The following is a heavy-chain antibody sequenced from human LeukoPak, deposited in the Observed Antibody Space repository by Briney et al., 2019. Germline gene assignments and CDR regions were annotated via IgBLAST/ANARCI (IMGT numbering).Heavy chain of an antibody. D-gene: IGHD4-17*01. CDR3: ARGRLDYGDYPSPFDY. Sequence: GSLRLSCAASGFIFSDYYMSWIRQPPGKGLEWIGYIYYSGSTNYNPSLKSRVTISVDTSKNQFSLKLSSVTAADTAVYYCARGRLDYGDYPSPFDYWGQGTLVTVSS. J-gene: IGHJ4*02. V-gene: IGHV4-59*01. CDR2: IYYSGST. CDR1: GFIFSDYY.